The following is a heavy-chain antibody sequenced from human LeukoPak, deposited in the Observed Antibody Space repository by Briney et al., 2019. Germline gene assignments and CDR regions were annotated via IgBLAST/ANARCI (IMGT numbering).Heavy chain of an antibody. CDR1: GFIFNTNY. CDR2: ISGSGGNT. CDR3: AKPYGSGYDAFDY. J-gene: IGHJ4*02. V-gene: IGHV3-23*01. D-gene: IGHD5-12*01. Sequence: TGGSLRLSCAASGFIFNTNYMSWVRQAPGKGLEWVSAISGSGGNTYYADSVKGRFTISRDNSKNTLYLQMNSLRAEDTAVYYCAKPYGSGYDAFDYWGQGTLVTVSS.